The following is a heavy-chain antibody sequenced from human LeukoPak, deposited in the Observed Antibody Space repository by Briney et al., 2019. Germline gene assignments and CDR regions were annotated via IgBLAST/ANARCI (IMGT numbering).Heavy chain of an antibody. V-gene: IGHV3-74*01. Sequence: QPGGSLRLSCAASGFTFSSYWMNWVRQAPGKGLVWVSRIASDGSSTTYADSVKGRFSISRDNAKNTLYLQMNSLRVEDTAVYYCARERAPYCSGGSCYSGSDAFDIWGQGTMVTVSS. J-gene: IGHJ3*02. CDR3: ARERAPYCSGGSCYSGSDAFDI. D-gene: IGHD2-15*01. CDR1: GFTFSSYW. CDR2: IASDGSST.